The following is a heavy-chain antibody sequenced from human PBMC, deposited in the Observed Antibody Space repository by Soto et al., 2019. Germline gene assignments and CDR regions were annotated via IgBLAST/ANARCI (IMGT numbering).Heavy chain of an antibody. V-gene: IGHV4-34*01. J-gene: IGHJ5*02. CDR1: GGTLSGNY. Sequence: SETLALTCAAYGGTLSGNYWSWIRQPPGKGLEWIGEINHSGSTNYNPSLKSRVTISVDTSKNQFSLDLSSVTAADTAVYFCARGRSYGYFSNWFDPWGQGDLVTVS. D-gene: IGHD3-16*01. CDR3: ARGRSYGYFSNWFDP. CDR2: INHSGST.